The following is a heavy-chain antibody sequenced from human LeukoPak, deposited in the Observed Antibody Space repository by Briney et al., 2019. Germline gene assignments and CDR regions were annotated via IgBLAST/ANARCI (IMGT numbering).Heavy chain of an antibody. CDR2: ISGSGGST. Sequence: GGSLRLSCAASGFTFSSYAMSWVRQAPGKGLGWVSAISGSGGSTYYADSVKGRFTISRDNSKNTLYLQMNSLRAEDTAVYYCATTTKGATFDYWGQGTLVTVSS. D-gene: IGHD1-26*01. V-gene: IGHV3-23*01. CDR1: GFTFSSYA. J-gene: IGHJ4*02. CDR3: ATTTKGATFDY.